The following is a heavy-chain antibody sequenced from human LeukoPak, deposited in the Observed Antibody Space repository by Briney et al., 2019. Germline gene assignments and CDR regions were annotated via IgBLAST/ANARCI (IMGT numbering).Heavy chain of an antibody. CDR3: ARGYCSGGSCINGFDP. Sequence: GASVKVSRKASGYTFTGYYMHWVRQAPGQGLEWMGWINPNSGGTNYAQKFQGRVTMTRDTSISTAYMELSRLRSDDTAVYYCARGYCSGGSCINGFDPWGQGTLVTVSS. D-gene: IGHD2-15*01. J-gene: IGHJ5*02. CDR2: INPNSGGT. CDR1: GYTFTGYY. V-gene: IGHV1-2*02.